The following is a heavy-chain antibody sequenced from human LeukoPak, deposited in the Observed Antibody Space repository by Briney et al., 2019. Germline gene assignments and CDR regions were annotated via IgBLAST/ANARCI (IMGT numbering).Heavy chain of an antibody. CDR3: ARGTYYYDSSGYCFDY. J-gene: IGHJ4*02. V-gene: IGHV1-69*06. Sequence: SVKVSCKASGGTFSSYAISWVRQAPGQGLEWMGGIIPIFGTANYAQKFQGRVTITADKSTSTAYMELSSLRSDDTAVYYCARGTYYYDSSGYCFDYWGQGTLVTVSS. CDR2: IIPIFGTA. CDR1: GGTFSSYA. D-gene: IGHD3-22*01.